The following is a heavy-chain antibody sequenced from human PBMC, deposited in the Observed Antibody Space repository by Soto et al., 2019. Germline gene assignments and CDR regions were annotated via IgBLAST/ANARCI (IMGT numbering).Heavy chain of an antibody. CDR3: ARYQSFDRNYYYRIDV. J-gene: IGHJ6*02. CDR2: ISPYNGNT. V-gene: IGHV1-18*01. CDR1: GYPFTSYG. Sequence: QVHLVQSGAEVKKPGASVKVSCKASGYPFTSYGIGWVRQAPGQGLEWMGWISPYNGNTYYAQKFQGRVTMTTDTSTNTVYMELRSLRSDDTAVYYCARYQSFDRNYYYRIDVWGQGTTVTVSS.